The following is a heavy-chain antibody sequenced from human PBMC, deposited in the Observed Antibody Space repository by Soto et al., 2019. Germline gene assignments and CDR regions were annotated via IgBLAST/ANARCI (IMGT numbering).Heavy chain of an antibody. CDR1: GGYIRSGGYY. CDR3: ARDKITGLFDY. CDR2: IYYSGST. D-gene: IGHD2-8*02. Sequence: SETMSLTSTVSGGYIRSGGYYWSWIRQHPGKGLEWIGYIYYSGSTYYNPSLKSQVTISVDTSKNQFSLKLTSVTAADTAVYCCARDKITGLFDYWGQGTLVTVSS. J-gene: IGHJ4*02. V-gene: IGHV4-31*01.